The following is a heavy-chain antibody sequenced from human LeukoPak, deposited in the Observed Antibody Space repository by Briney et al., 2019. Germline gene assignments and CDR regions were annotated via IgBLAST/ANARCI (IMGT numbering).Heavy chain of an antibody. D-gene: IGHD3-3*01. V-gene: IGHV4-38-2*01. Sequence: SETLSLTCAVSGYSISSGYYWGWIRQPPGKGLEWIGSIYHSGGTYYNPSLKSRVTISVDTSKNQFSLKLSSVTAADTAVYYCARTYYDFSPRAFDIWGQGTMVTVSS. CDR3: ARTYYDFSPRAFDI. J-gene: IGHJ3*02. CDR1: GYSISSGYY. CDR2: IYHSGGT.